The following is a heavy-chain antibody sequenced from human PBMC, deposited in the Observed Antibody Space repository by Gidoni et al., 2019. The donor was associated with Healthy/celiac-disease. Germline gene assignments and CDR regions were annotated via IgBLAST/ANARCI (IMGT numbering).Heavy chain of an antibody. CDR1: GFTFGDYA. Sequence: VPLLESGRGLVQAGRSVRLSCISSGFTFGDYAMRWVRQAPGTGLEWLGFIRSKAYGGTTEYAASVKGRFTISRDDSKSIAYLQMNSLKTEDTAVYYCTRYATMYDSSGYYLFDYWGQGTLVTVSS. J-gene: IGHJ4*02. CDR3: TRYATMYDSSGYYLFDY. CDR2: IRSKAYGGTT. V-gene: IGHV3-49*04. D-gene: IGHD3-22*01.